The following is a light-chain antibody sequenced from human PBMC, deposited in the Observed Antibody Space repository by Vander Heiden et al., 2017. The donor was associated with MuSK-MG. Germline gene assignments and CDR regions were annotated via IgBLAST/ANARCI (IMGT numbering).Light chain of an antibody. CDR2: DVH. Sequence: QSALTQPASVSGSPGQSITISCTGTSSDVGTYDFVSWYQQHPDKAPQLIFFDVHDRPSGVSDRFSGSKSGYTASLTISGLQAEDEAHYFCSSDTTSGTVVFGGGTKLTVL. V-gene: IGLV2-14*03. CDR3: SSDTTSGTVV. J-gene: IGLJ2*01. CDR1: SSDVGTYDF.